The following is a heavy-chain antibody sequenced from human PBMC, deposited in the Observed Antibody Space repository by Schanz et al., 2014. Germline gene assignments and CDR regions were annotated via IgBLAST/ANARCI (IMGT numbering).Heavy chain of an antibody. J-gene: IGHJ4*02. CDR1: GYTFTDYG. D-gene: IGHD6-13*01. Sequence: QVQVVQSGAEVKKPGASVKVSCKASGYTFTDYGITWVRQAPGQGLEWVGWISPYTGNTHYFDKMEGRVTMTTDTSTSTAYMELRSLRSEDTAVYYCARDGVDAAAGGNYWGQGTLVTVSS. CDR3: ARDGVDAAAGGNY. CDR2: ISPYTGNT. V-gene: IGHV1-18*01.